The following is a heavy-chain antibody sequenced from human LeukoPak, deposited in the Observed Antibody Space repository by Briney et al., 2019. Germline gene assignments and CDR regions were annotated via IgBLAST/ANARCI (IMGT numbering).Heavy chain of an antibody. J-gene: IGHJ4*02. CDR3: AREGRVSGYDFDC. CDR2: INSDGSSI. V-gene: IGHV3-74*03. D-gene: IGHD5-12*01. CDR1: GFTFSSYW. Sequence: GGSLRLSCAASGFTFSSYWMHWVRQAPGKGLVWVSRINSDGSSITYADSVKGRFPISRDHAKNPLYLQMHSLRVEDTAVYYCAREGRVSGYDFDCWGQGTLVTVSS.